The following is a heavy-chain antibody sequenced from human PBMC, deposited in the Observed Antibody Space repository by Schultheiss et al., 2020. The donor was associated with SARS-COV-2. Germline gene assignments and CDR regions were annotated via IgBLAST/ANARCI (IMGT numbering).Heavy chain of an antibody. CDR2: MNPNSGNT. CDR3: ASRGVRWVTVYYYYYGMDV. J-gene: IGHJ6*02. D-gene: IGHD4-23*01. CDR1: GYTFTSYY. Sequence: ASVKVSCKASGYTFTSYYMHWVRQAPGQGLEWMGWMNPNSGNTGYAQKFQGRVTLNRNTSISTAYMELSSLRSEDTAVYYCASRGVRWVTVYYYYYGMDVWGQGTTVTVSS. V-gene: IGHV1-8*02.